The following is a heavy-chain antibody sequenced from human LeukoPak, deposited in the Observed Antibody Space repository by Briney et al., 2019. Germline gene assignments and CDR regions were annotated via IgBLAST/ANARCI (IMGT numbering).Heavy chain of an antibody. V-gene: IGHV4-34*01. CDR1: GGSFSGYY. CDR2: INHSGST. Sequence: PSETLSLTCAVYGGSFSGYYWSWIRQPPGKGLEWIGEINHSGSTNYNPSLKSRVTISVDTSKNQFSLKLSSVTAADTAVYYCARGLKNYYDSSGYYSYFDYWGQGTLVTVSS. D-gene: IGHD3-22*01. CDR3: ARGLKNYYDSSGYYSYFDY. J-gene: IGHJ4*02.